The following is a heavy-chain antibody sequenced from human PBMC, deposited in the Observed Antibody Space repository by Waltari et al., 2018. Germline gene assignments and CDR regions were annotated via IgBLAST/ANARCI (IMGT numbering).Heavy chain of an antibody. Sequence: QVQLQESGPGLVKPSQTLSLTCTVSGGSISSAGYYLSCIRQPPGKGLEWIGYIYYSGSTYYNPSLKSRVTISVDTSKNQFSLKLSSVTAADTAVYYCARDRSKANWFDPWGQGTLVTVSS. J-gene: IGHJ5*02. V-gene: IGHV4-31*03. CDR2: IYYSGST. CDR3: ARDRSKANWFDP. CDR1: GGSISSAGYY.